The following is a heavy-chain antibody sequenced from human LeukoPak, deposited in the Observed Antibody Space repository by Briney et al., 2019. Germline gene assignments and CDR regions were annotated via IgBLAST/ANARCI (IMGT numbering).Heavy chain of an antibody. Sequence: TSETLSLTCAVYGGSFSGYYWSWIRQPPGKGLEWIGEINHSGSTNYNPSLKSRATISVDTSKNQFSLKLSSVAAADTAVYYCARVYCSSTSCYVYFDYWGQGTLSPSPQ. J-gene: IGHJ4*02. D-gene: IGHD2-2*01. CDR3: ARVYCSSTSCYVYFDY. V-gene: IGHV4-34*01. CDR2: INHSGST. CDR1: GGSFSGYY.